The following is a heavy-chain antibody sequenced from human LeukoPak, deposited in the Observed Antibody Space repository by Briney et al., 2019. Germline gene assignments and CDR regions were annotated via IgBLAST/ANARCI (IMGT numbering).Heavy chain of an antibody. J-gene: IGHJ4*02. CDR2: TRNKANSYTT. V-gene: IGHV3-72*01. Sequence: GGSLRLSCAAPGFTFSDHYMDWVRQAPGKGLEWVGRTRNKANSYTTEYAASVKGRFTISRDDSKNSLYLQMNSLKTEDTAVYYCAREPAKFYYDSSGYYDYWGQGTLVTGSS. CDR1: GFTFSDHY. D-gene: IGHD3-22*01. CDR3: AREPAKFYYDSSGYYDY.